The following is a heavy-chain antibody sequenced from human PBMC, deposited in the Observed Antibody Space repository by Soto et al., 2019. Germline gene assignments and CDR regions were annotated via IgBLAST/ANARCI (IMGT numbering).Heavy chain of an antibody. CDR3: ARVARQISYYDFWSGYPGRSQYYYYYGMDV. D-gene: IGHD3-3*01. J-gene: IGHJ6*02. CDR2: ISYDGSNK. V-gene: IGHV3-30-3*01. Sequence: GKGLEWVAVISYDGSNKYYADSVKGRFTISRDNSKNTLYLQMNSLRAEDTAVYYCARVARQISYYDFWSGYPGRSQYYYYYGMDVWGQGTTVTVSS.